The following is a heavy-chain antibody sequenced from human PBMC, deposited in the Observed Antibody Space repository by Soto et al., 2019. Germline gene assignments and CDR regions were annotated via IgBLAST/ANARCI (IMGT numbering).Heavy chain of an antibody. CDR1: GFTFSSYA. Sequence: PGGSLRLSCAASGFTFSSYAMSWVRQAPGKGLEWVSAISGSGGSTYYADSVKGRFTISRDNSKNTLYLQMNSLRAEDTAVYYCANAVGSVVVPAARDYWGQGTLVTVSS. CDR3: ANAVGSVVVPAARDY. D-gene: IGHD2-2*01. V-gene: IGHV3-23*01. CDR2: ISGSGGST. J-gene: IGHJ4*02.